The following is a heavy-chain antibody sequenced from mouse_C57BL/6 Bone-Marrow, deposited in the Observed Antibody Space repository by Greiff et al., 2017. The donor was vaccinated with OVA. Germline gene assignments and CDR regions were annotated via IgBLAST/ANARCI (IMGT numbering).Heavy chain of an antibody. CDR2: ISSGGSYT. J-gene: IGHJ2*01. CDR1: GFTFSSYG. V-gene: IGHV5-6*01. Sequence: EVKLMESGGDLVKPGGSLKLSCAASGFTFSSYGMSWVRQTPDKRLEWVATISSGGSYTYYPDSVKGRFTISRDNAKNTLYLQMSSLKSEDTAMYYCATAGENYFDYWGQGTTLTVSS. CDR3: ATAGENYFDY.